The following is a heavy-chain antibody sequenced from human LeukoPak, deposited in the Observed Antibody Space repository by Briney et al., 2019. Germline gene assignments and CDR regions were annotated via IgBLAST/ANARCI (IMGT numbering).Heavy chain of an antibody. CDR1: GFTFSSYS. J-gene: IGHJ4*02. CDR2: ISSSSSYI. V-gene: IGHV3-21*01. D-gene: IGHD4-17*01. CDR3: ARDGYGDYDY. Sequence: GGSLGLSCAASGFTFSSYSMNWVRKAPGKGLEWVSSISSSSSYIYYADSVKGRFTISRDNAKNSLYLQMNSLRAEDTAVYYCARDGYGDYDYWGQGTLVTVSS.